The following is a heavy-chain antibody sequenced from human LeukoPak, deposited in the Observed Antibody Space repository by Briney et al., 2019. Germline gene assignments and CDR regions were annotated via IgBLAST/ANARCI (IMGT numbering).Heavy chain of an antibody. CDR1: GYTFTGYY. Sequence: ASVKVSCKASGYTFTGYYIHWVRQAPGQGLEWMGWISPNTGDTNYAQNFQGRVTMTRDTSISTAYMELSRLRSDDTAVYYCARDKVTMVRGVIIRRNWFDPWGQGTLVTVSS. D-gene: IGHD3-10*01. J-gene: IGHJ5*02. V-gene: IGHV1-2*02. CDR3: ARDKVTMVRGVIIRRNWFDP. CDR2: ISPNTGDT.